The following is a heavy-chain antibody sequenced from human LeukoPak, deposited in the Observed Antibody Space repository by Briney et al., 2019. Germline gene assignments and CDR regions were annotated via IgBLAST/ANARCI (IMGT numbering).Heavy chain of an antibody. V-gene: IGHV4-38-2*02. D-gene: IGHD5-18*01. CDR2: IYHSGST. CDR1: GYCISSGYY. Sequence: SETLSLTCTVSGYCISSGYYWGWIRQPPRKGLEWIGSIYHSGSTYYNPSLKSRVTISVDTSKNQFSLKLSSVTAADTAVYYCARVANYVDTAMVNYNWFDPCGQGTLATVSS. CDR3: ARVANYVDTAMVNYNWFDP. J-gene: IGHJ5*02.